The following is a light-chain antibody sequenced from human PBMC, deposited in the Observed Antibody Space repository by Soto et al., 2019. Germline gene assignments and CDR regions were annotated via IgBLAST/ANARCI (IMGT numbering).Light chain of an antibody. J-gene: IGKJ4*01. V-gene: IGKV1-33*01. CDR3: QQYDNLPLT. Sequence: DIQLTQSPSSLSASVGDRVTITCQASQDITNYLNWYQQKSGKAPKLLIYDASDLETGVPSRFSGSGSGTDFTFTISSLQPEDIATYYCQQYDNLPLTVGGGTKVDIK. CDR2: DAS. CDR1: QDITNY.